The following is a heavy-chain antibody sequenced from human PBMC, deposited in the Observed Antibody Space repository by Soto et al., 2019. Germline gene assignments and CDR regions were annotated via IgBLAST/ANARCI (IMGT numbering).Heavy chain of an antibody. Sequence: PGGSLRLSCAASGFTFNNYAMSWVRQAPGKVLECVSSVIGSGVHTYYADSVKGRFTISRDNSKNTLYLQMNSLKTEDTAVYYCTRDDPLAPGTLDHRGQGTLVTVSS. CDR2: VIGSGVHT. J-gene: IGHJ4*01. D-gene: IGHD6-13*01. CDR3: TRDDPLAPGTLDH. CDR1: GFTFNNYA. V-gene: IGHV3-23*01.